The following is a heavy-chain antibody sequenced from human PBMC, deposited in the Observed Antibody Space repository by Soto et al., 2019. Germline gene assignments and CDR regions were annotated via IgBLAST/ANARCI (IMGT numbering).Heavy chain of an antibody. J-gene: IGHJ3*02. V-gene: IGHV4-39*07. CDR1: GGSISSSSYY. CDR3: ARVNVDTAYAFDI. CDR2: IYYSGST. D-gene: IGHD5-18*01. Sequence: PSETLSLTCTVSGGSISSSSYYWGWIRQPPGKGLEWIGSIYYSGSTNYNPSLKSRVTISVDTSKNQFSLKLSSVTAADTAVYYCARVNVDTAYAFDIWGQGTMVTVSS.